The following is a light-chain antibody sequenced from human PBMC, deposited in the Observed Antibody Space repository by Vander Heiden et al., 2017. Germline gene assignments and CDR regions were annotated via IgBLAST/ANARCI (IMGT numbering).Light chain of an antibody. J-gene: IGLJ2*01. Sequence: SSEMTQDPAVSMALGQTVRNTCEGHSLRSYYASWYQQTPGQAPIRVIYSKNNRPSGIPDRFSGSISGNTASLTITGAQAEDGADYYCNSRDSSGNPHVVFGGGTKLTVL. CDR2: SKN. CDR1: SLRSYY. CDR3: NSRDSSGNPHVV. V-gene: IGLV3-19*01.